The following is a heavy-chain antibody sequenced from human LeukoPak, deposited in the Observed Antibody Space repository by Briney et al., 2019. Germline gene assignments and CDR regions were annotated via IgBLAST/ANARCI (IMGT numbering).Heavy chain of an antibody. D-gene: IGHD3-9*01. CDR2: ISSSSNYI. CDR3: ARGTAASTGTDFDY. J-gene: IGHJ4*02. Sequence: GGSLRLSCAASGFTFSSYSMNWVRQAPGKGLEWVSSISSSSNYIYYAESVKGRFTISRDNAKNSLYLQMNSLRAEDAAVYYCARGTAASTGTDFDYWGQGTLVTVSS. CDR1: GFTFSSYS. V-gene: IGHV3-21*01.